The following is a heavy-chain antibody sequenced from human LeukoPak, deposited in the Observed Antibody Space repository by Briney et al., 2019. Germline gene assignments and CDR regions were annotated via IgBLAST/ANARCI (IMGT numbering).Heavy chain of an antibody. J-gene: IGHJ4*02. CDR3: ARTGDYGPYFDY. D-gene: IGHD4-17*01. V-gene: IGHV4-59*01. Sequence: PSETLSLTCTVSGGSISSYYWSWLRHPPGKVLEGMGYFYYSGSTKYNPSLTSRVTISVDTSKKQFSLKLSSVTAADTAVYYCARTGDYGPYFDYWGQGTLVTVSS. CDR2: FYYSGST. CDR1: GGSISSYY.